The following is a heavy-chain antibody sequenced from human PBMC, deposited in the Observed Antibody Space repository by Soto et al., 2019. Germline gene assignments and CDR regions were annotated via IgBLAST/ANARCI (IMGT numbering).Heavy chain of an antibody. CDR3: ARGRYGDY. D-gene: IGHD1-1*01. CDR2: ISAHNGNT. CDR1: GYAFTTYG. Sequence: QVHLVQSGAEVKKPGASVKVSCKGSGYAFTTYGITWVRQAPGQGLEWMGWISAHNGNTNYAQKLQGRVTVTRDTSTSTASMELRSLRSDDTAVYYCARGRYGDYWGQGAVVNVSS. J-gene: IGHJ4*02. V-gene: IGHV1-18*01.